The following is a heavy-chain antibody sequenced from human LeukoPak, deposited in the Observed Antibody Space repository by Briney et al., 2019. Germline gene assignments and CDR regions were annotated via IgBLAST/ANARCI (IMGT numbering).Heavy chain of an antibody. CDR3: ARMGAIAGASANPDY. V-gene: IGHV4-59*01. J-gene: IGHJ4*02. CDR1: GGSISSYY. D-gene: IGHD4/OR15-4a*01. CDR2: IYYSGST. Sequence: SETLSLTCTVSGGSISSYYWSWIRQAPGKGLEWIGYIYYSGSTNYNPSLKSRVTMSVDTSKNQFSLKVSSVTAADTAVYYCARMGAIAGASANPDYWGQGTLVTVSS.